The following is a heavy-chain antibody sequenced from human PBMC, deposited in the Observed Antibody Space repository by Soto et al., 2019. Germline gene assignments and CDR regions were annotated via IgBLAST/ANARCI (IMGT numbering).Heavy chain of an antibody. V-gene: IGHV3-23*04. CDR1: GFTFSSYA. D-gene: IGHD1-26*01. CDR2: ISGSGGST. Sequence: EVQLVESGGGLVQPGGSLRLSCEASGFTFSSYAMSWVRQAPGKGLEWVSAISGSGGSTYYADSVKGRFTISRDNSKNTLYLQMNSLRAEDTAVYYCAKDMGGRSYYDLGRRWDYFDYWGQGTLVTVSS. CDR3: AKDMGGRSYYDLGRRWDYFDY. J-gene: IGHJ4*02.